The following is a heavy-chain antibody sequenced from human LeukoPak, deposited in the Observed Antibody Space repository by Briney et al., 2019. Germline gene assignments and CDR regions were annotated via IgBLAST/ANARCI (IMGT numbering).Heavy chain of an antibody. D-gene: IGHD5-24*01. V-gene: IGHV4-59*06. CDR2: IYYSGST. CDR3: ARYGDGYNIDY. CDR1: GGSISSYY. J-gene: IGHJ4*02. Sequence: SETLSLTCTVSGGSISSYYWSWIRQHPGKGLEWIGYIYYSGSTYYNPSLKSRVTISVDTSKNQFSLKLSSVTAADTAVYYCARYGDGYNIDYWGQGTLVTVSS.